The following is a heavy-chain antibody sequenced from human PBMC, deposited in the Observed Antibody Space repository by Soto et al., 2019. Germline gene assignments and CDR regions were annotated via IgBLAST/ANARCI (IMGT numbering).Heavy chain of an antibody. CDR1: GGSFTCYY. J-gene: IGHJ4*02. D-gene: IGHD3-10*01. Sequence: SEALSLTCAVYGGSFTCYYWRWIRQPPGKGLEWIGEINHSGSTNYNPSLKSRVTISVDTSKNQFSLKLSSVTAADTAVYYCARGKYYGSGSYLGYDFDYRGQGTLVTVSS. CDR3: ARGKYYGSGSYLGYDFDY. CDR2: INHSGST. V-gene: IGHV4-34*01.